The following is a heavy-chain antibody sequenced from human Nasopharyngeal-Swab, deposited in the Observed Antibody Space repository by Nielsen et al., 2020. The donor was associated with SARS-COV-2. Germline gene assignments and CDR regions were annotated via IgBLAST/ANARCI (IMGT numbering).Heavy chain of an antibody. Sequence: WIRQPPGKGLEWVSVIYSGGSTYYADSVKGRFTISRDNSKNTLYLQMNSLRAEDTAVYYCARTQYYDILTGYYYYYYYMDVWGKGTTATVSS. D-gene: IGHD3-9*01. J-gene: IGHJ6*03. CDR3: ARTQYYDILTGYYYYYYYMDV. CDR2: IYSGGST. V-gene: IGHV3-53*01.